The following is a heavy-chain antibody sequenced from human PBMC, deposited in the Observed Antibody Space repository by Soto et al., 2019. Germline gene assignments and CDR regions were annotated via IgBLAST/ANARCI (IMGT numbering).Heavy chain of an antibody. J-gene: IGHJ4*02. CDR2: ISSSGDRT. D-gene: IGHD3-22*01. CDR1: AFSFSSHA. CDR3: ARLPSPNYFDSSGLDY. Sequence: SGGSLRLSCAVSAFSFSSHAMNWVRQAPGKGLEWVSAISSSGDRTYYADSVKGRFTISRDNSNNTLYLQMNSLRAEDTAVYYCARLPSPNYFDSSGLDYWGQGTLVNVS. V-gene: IGHV3-23*01.